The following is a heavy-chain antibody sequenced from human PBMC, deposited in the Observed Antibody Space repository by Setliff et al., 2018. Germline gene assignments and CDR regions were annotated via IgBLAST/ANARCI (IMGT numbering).Heavy chain of an antibody. D-gene: IGHD6-19*01. J-gene: IGHJ3*02. Sequence: GASVKVSCKASGNSFSSFSITWVRQAPGQGLEWMGWVSTYNGDTKYAQNFRGRVTMTTDTSTSTVYMELRTLRSDDTAVYFCARRPIALAGYRKGAFDIWGQGTMVT. CDR3: ARRPIALAGYRKGAFDI. CDR2: VSTYNGDT. V-gene: IGHV1-18*01. CDR1: GNSFSSFS.